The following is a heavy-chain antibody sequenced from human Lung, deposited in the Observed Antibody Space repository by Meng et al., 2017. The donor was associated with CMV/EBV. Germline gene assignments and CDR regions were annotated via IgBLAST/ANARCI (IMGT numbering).Heavy chain of an antibody. CDR3: TRKLLSYYYYGMDV. D-gene: IGHD2-2*01. J-gene: IGHJ6*02. V-gene: IGHV3-49*04. CDR1: GFTFGDYA. Sequence: GGSXRLXCTASGFTFGDYAMSWVRQAPGKGLEWVGFIRSKAYGGTTEYAASVKGRFTISRDDSKSIAYLQMNSLKTEDTAVYYCTRKLLSYYYYGMDVSGQGXTVTVSS. CDR2: IRSKAYGGTT.